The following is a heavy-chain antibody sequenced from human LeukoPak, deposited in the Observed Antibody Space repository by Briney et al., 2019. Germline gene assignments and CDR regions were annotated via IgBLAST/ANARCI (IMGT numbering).Heavy chain of an antibody. Sequence: GGSLRLSCAASGFTFRSYEMKWVRQAPGEGLEWVSYTSSGGTTVYYADSVKGRFTISRDNAKHSLYLQMNSLRAEDTAVYYCARASYSSGYYNLDYWGQGTLVTVSS. D-gene: IGHD3-22*01. CDR2: TSSGGTTV. J-gene: IGHJ4*02. CDR1: GFTFRSYE. CDR3: ARASYSSGYYNLDY. V-gene: IGHV3-48*03.